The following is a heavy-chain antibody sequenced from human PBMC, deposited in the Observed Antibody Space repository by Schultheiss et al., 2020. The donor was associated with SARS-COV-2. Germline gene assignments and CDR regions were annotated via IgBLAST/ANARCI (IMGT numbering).Heavy chain of an antibody. J-gene: IGHJ2*01. V-gene: IGHV4-59*01. CDR1: GGSISSYY. CDR2: IYYSGST. D-gene: IGHD5-24*01. CDR3: ARVAWDGYNYGYFDL. Sequence: ETLSLTCTVSGGSISSYYWSWIRQPPGKGLEWIGYIYYSGSTNYNPSLKSRVTISVDTSKNQFSLKLSSVTAADTAVYYCARVAWDGYNYGYFDLWGRGTLVTVSS.